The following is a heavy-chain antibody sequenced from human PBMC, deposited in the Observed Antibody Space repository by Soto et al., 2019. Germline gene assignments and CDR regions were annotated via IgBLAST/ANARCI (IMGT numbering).Heavy chain of an antibody. Sequence: GGSLRLSCAASGFTFSSYGMHWVRQAPGKGLEWVAVISYDGSNKYYADSVKGRFTISRDNSKNTLYLQMNSLRAEDTAVYYCAKDRRVAVAGKSYGMDVWGQGTTVTVSS. D-gene: IGHD6-19*01. J-gene: IGHJ6*02. CDR1: GFTFSSYG. CDR2: ISYDGSNK. V-gene: IGHV3-30*18. CDR3: AKDRRVAVAGKSYGMDV.